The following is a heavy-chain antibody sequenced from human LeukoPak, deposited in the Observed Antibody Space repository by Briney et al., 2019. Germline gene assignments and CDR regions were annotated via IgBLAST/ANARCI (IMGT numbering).Heavy chain of an antibody. D-gene: IGHD2-2*01. CDR1: GGSISSGGYY. J-gene: IGHJ5*02. CDR2: IYYSGST. Sequence: SETLSLTCTVSGGSISSGGYYWSWIRQHPGKGLEWIGYIYYSGSTYYNPSLKSRVTISVDTSKNQFSLKLSSVTAADTAVYYCASVFQLRDNWFDPWGQGTLVTVSS. CDR3: ASVFQLRDNWFDP. V-gene: IGHV4-31*03.